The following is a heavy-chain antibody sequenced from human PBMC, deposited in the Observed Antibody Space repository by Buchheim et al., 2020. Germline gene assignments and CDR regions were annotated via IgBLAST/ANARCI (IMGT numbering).Heavy chain of an antibody. CDR3: ARVGSSSWYVAGGMDV. D-gene: IGHD6-13*01. V-gene: IGHV4-39*07. J-gene: IGHJ6*02. CDR1: GGSISSSSYY. CDR2: IYYSGST. Sequence: QLQLQESGPGLVKPSETLSLTCTVSGGSISSSSYYWGWIRQPPGKGLEWIGSIYYSGSTYYNPSLKSRVTISVDTSKNQFSLKLSSVTAADTAVYYCARVGSSSWYVAGGMDVWGQGTT.